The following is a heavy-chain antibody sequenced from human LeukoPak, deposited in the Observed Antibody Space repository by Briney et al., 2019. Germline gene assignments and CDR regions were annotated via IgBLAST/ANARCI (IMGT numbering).Heavy chain of an antibody. J-gene: IGHJ4*02. Sequence: SETLSLTCTVSGGSISSSRYYGGWIRQPPGKGLEWIGSKYYSGSTYYNPSLKNRVTISVDTSKNQFSLKLSSVTAADTAVYFCARGIVGSRDFYFRYYFDYWGQGTLVTVSS. D-gene: IGHD3/OR15-3a*01. V-gene: IGHV4-39*01. CDR2: KYYSGST. CDR3: ARGIVGSRDFYFRYYFDY. CDR1: GGSISSSRYY.